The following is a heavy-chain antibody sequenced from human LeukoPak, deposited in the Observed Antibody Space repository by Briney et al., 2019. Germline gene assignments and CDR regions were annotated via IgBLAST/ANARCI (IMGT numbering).Heavy chain of an antibody. D-gene: IGHD3-10*01. CDR3: TIGGVIWRMDV. J-gene: IGHJ6*02. CDR2: VYPGGFT. V-gene: IGHV3-66*01. CDR1: GFTVSDNY. Sequence: GGSLRLSCAASGFTVSDNYISWVRQAPGKGLEWVSVVYPGGFTDHADSVKGRFTISRDTSKNTAYFQMNNLRAEDTAVYYCTIGGVIWRMDVWGQGTTVAVSS.